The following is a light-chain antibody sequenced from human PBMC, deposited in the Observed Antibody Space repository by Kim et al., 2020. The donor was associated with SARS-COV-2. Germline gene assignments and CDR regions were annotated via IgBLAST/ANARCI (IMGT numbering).Light chain of an antibody. V-gene: IGLV7-46*01. CDR1: XGXVTXGHX. CDR3: LLFYGGARA. CDR2: DTS. J-gene: IGLJ2*01. Sequence: TVTLTWXCSXGXVTXGHXPXWFXKXPGQAPRXLXFDTSKKHSWTPXRFSGSLLGGKAALTLSGAXXXDEADYYCLLFYGGARAXGGGTQLTVL.